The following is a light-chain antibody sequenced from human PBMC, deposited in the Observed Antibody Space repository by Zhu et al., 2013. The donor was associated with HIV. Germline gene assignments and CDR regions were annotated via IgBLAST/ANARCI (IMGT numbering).Light chain of an antibody. CDR3: QQYGGSLWT. CDR2: GAS. V-gene: IGKV3-15*01. Sequence: EIVMTQSPVTLSVSPGERATLSCRASQSVDTNLAWYQQKPGQAPRLLIYGASTRDIGIPARFSGSGSGTDFTLTISSLQSEDFAVYYCQQYGGSLWTFGQGTKVEIK. CDR1: QSVDTN. J-gene: IGKJ1*01.